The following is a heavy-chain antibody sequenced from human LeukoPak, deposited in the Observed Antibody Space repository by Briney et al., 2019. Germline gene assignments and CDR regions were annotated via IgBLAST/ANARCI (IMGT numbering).Heavy chain of an antibody. D-gene: IGHD3-10*01. V-gene: IGHV4-59*01. Sequence: PSETLSVTCTVSGGSISSYYWSWIRQPPGKGLEWIGYIYYSGITNYNPSLKSRVTISVDTSKNQLSLKLSSVTAADTAVYYCARIPNYYGSGSYVDYWRQGTLVTVSS. CDR3: ARIPNYYGSGSYVDY. CDR1: GGSISSYY. J-gene: IGHJ4*02. CDR2: IYYSGIT.